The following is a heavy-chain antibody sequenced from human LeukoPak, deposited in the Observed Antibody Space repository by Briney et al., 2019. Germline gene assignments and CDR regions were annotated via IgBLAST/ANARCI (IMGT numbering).Heavy chain of an antibody. Sequence: GGSLRLSCAVSGFTVSSNYMSWVRQAPGKGLEWVSVIYSGGSRYYADSVKGRFTISRDNSKNTLYLQMNSLRAEDTAIYHCARNSVTFGGLISWGQGTMVTVSS. V-gene: IGHV3-53*01. J-gene: IGHJ3*01. CDR1: GFTVSSNY. CDR3: ARNSVTFGGLIS. D-gene: IGHD3-16*02. CDR2: IYSGGSR.